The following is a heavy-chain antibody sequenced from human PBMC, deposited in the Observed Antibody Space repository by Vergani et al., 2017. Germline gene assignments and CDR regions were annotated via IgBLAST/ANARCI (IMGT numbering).Heavy chain of an antibody. CDR2: INSDGSST. D-gene: IGHD2/OR15-2a*01. CDR3: AREPQLVLNWFDP. Sequence: EVQLVESGGGLVKPGGSLRLSCAASGFTFSNAWMSWVRQAPGKGLEWVGRINSDGSSTSYADSVKGRFTISRDNAKNTLYLQMNSLRAEDTAVYYCAREPQLVLNWFDPWGQGTLVTVSS. CDR1: GFTFSNAW. V-gene: IGHV3-74*01. J-gene: IGHJ5*02.